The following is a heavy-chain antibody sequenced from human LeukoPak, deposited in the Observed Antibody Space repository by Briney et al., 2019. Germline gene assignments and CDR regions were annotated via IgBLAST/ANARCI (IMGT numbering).Heavy chain of an antibody. Sequence: SETLSLTCTVSGGSITSYYWSWIRQPPGKGLEWIGYIYYSGSTNYNPSLKSRVTISVDTSKNQFSLKLSSVTAADTAVYYCARVSSSSWLLDYWGQGTLVTVSS. V-gene: IGHV4-59*01. CDR1: GGSITSYY. CDR3: ARVSSSSWLLDY. CDR2: IYYSGST. J-gene: IGHJ4*02. D-gene: IGHD6-13*01.